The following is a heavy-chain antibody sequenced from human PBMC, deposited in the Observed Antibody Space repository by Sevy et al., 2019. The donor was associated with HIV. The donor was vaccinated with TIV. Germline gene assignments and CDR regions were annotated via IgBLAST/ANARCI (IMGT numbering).Heavy chain of an antibody. CDR1: GFTFSDYY. V-gene: IGHV3-11*06. CDR3: ARRSSGWDYFDY. Sequence: GGSLRLSCAASGFTFSDYYMSWIRQSPGKGLEWVSLISGISTYTNYADSMKGGFTISRDNAKNSLYLQMNSLRAEDTAVYYCARRSSGWDYFDYWGQGTLVTVSS. J-gene: IGHJ4*02. CDR2: ISGISTYT. D-gene: IGHD6-19*01.